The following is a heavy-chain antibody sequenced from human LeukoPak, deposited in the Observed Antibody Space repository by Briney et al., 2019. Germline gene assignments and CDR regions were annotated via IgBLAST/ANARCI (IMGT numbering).Heavy chain of an antibody. J-gene: IGHJ4*02. D-gene: IGHD1-14*01. CDR2: SYFDGST. CDR3: VSGLWEAPGTH. V-gene: IGHV4-59*01. CDR1: GGSIYSYY. Sequence: SETLSLTCTVSGGSIYSYYWSWIRQRPGKGLEWIGYSYFDGSTNYNPSLTSRVTISIDTSKNGVSLKLISVTAADAAVYYCVSGLWEAPGTHWGQGTLVTVSS.